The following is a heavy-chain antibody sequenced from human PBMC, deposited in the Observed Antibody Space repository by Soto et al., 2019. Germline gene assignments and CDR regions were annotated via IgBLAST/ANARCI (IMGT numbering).Heavy chain of an antibody. V-gene: IGHV3-23*01. CDR2: IRGSGGST. J-gene: IGHJ6*02. Sequence: GGSLRLSCAASGFTFSSYAMSWVRQAPGKGLEWVSAIRGSGGSTYYADSVKGRFTISRDNSKNTLYLQMNSLRAEDTAVYYCAKVVGNAYYDFWSGYYSEVARTYGMDVWGQGTTVTVSS. CDR1: GFTFSSYA. CDR3: AKVVGNAYYDFWSGYYSEVARTYGMDV. D-gene: IGHD3-3*01.